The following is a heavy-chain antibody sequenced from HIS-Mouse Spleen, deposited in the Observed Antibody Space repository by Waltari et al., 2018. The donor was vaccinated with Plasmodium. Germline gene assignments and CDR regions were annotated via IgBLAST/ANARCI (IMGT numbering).Heavy chain of an antibody. Sequence: QLQLQESGPGLVKPSETLSLTCTVSGGSISSSSYYWGWIRQPPGKGLEGIGSIYYSGSTYYNPSLKSRVTISVDTSKNQFSRKLSSVTAADTAVYYCARVPYYYDSSGYGMGWFDPWGQGTLVTVSS. V-gene: IGHV4-39*07. J-gene: IGHJ5*02. CDR3: ARVPYYYDSSGYGMGWFDP. D-gene: IGHD3-22*01. CDR2: IYYSGST. CDR1: GGSISSSSYY.